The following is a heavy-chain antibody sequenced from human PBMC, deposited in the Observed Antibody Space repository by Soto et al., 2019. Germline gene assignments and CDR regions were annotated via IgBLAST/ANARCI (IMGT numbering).Heavy chain of an antibody. D-gene: IGHD1-26*01. CDR3: ATSLVTSRARVDY. V-gene: IGHV4-31*03. J-gene: IGHJ4*02. Sequence: PSETLSLTCTVSGGSIYTGGFYWSWIRQLPGKCLEWLGYIYYTGSTQYTPSLKSRLSISTDTSDNQFSLRLNSVTAADTAVYYCATSLVTSRARVDYWGQGTPVTVSS. CDR1: GGSIYTGGFY. CDR2: IYYTGST.